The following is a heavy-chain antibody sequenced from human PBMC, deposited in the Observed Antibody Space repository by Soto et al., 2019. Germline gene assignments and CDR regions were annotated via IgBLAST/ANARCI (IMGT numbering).Heavy chain of an antibody. D-gene: IGHD5-18*01. CDR1: GYTFTSYA. Sequence: QVQLVQSGAEEKKPGASVKVSCKASGYTFTSYAMHWVRQAPGQRLEWMGWINAGNGGTKYSQKFQGRVTITRDTSASTPYMELSSLRSEDTAVYYGARDRGYSYSYGMDVWGQGTTVTVSS. V-gene: IGHV1-3*05. CDR3: ARDRGYSYSYGMDV. J-gene: IGHJ6*02. CDR2: INAGNGGT.